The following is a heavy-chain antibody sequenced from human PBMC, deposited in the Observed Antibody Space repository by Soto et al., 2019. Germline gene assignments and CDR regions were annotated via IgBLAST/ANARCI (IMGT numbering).Heavy chain of an antibody. CDR3: AKALPFTFTTGYYMDV. D-gene: IGHD3-16*01. CDR2: ISGSGST. CDR1: GFTVSSYA. J-gene: IGHJ6*03. Sequence: EVQLLESGGGLVQPGGSLRLSCAASGFTVSSYAMSWVRQAPGKGLEWVSVISGSGSTYSADSVKGRFTIPRDSSKNTVYLQMNSLRAEDTAVYYCAKALPFTFTTGYYMDVWGRGTTVTVSS. V-gene: IGHV3-23*01.